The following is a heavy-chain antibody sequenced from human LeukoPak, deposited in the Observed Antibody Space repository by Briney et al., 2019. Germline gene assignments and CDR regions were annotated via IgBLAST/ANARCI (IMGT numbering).Heavy chain of an antibody. Sequence: SETLSLTCAVYGGSFSGYYWSWIRQPPGKGLEWIGEINHSGSTNYNPSLKSRVPISVDRSKTQFSLKLSSVTAADTAVYFCARMVTSFGVALYYYYYYYMDVWGKGTTVTVSS. D-gene: IGHD3-3*01. CDR1: GGSFSGYY. J-gene: IGHJ6*03. CDR2: INHSGST. V-gene: IGHV4-34*01. CDR3: ARMVTSFGVALYYYYYYYMDV.